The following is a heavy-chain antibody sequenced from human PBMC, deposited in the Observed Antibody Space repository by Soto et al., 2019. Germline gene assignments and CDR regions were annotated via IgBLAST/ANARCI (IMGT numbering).Heavy chain of an antibody. CDR3: AKEGIGVQLWFSNPYYFDY. J-gene: IGHJ4*02. Sequence: SLRLACAASGFTFADYAMHWVRQVPEEGLEGDSGISWSSGSIGYADSVKGRFTISRDNAKNSLYLQMDSLRAEDTASYYCAKEGIGVQLWFSNPYYFDYWGQGTLVTVSS. CDR1: GFTFADYA. CDR2: ISWSSGSI. V-gene: IGHV3-9*01. D-gene: IGHD5-18*01.